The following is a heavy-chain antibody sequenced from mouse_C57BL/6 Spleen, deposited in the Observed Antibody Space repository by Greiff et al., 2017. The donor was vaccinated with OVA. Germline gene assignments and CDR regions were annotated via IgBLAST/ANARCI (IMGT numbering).Heavy chain of an antibody. CDR1: GYSITSGYY. V-gene: IGHV3-6*01. CDR3: ARDLSNYVDYFDY. J-gene: IGHJ2*01. Sequence: ESGPGLVKPSQSLSLTCSVTGYSITSGYYWNWIRQFPGNKLEWMGYISYDGSNNYNPSLKNRISITRDTSKNQFFLKLNSVTTEDTATYYCARDLSNYVDYFDYWGQGTTLTVSS. D-gene: IGHD2-5*01. CDR2: ISYDGSN.